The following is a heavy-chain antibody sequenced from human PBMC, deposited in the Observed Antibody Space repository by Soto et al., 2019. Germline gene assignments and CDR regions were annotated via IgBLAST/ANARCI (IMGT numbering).Heavy chain of an antibody. J-gene: IGHJ6*02. D-gene: IGHD2-15*01. CDR3: TRGPYSSGGSCYSPFLYYYYGMDV. V-gene: IGHV3-49*03. Sequence: GGSRRLSCTASGFTFGDYAMSWFRQAPGKGLEWVGFIRSKAYGGTTEYAASVKGRFTISRDDSKSIAYLQMNSLKTEDTAVYYCTRGPYSSGGSCYSPFLYYYYGMDVWGQGTTVTVSS. CDR2: IRSKAYGGTT. CDR1: GFTFGDYA.